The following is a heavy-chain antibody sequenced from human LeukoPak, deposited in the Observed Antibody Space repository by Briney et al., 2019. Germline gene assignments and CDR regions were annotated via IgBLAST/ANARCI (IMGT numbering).Heavy chain of an antibody. D-gene: IGHD1-26*01. CDR3: AREEGISGSYDY. CDR2: INSDGSST. Sequence: GGSLRLSCAASGFTFSSYWMHWVRHAPGKGLVWVSRINSDGSSTSYADSVKGRFTISRDNAKNTLYLQMNSLRAEDTAVYYCAREEGISGSYDYWGQGTLVTVSS. J-gene: IGHJ4*02. V-gene: IGHV3-74*01. CDR1: GFTFSSYW.